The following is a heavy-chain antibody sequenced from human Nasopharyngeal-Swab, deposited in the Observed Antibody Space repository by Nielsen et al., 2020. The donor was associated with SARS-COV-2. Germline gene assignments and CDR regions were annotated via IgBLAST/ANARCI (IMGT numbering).Heavy chain of an antibody. CDR1: GGSISSYY. D-gene: IGHD1-26*01. CDR3: ATYSGSYQNFDY. CDR2: IYYSGST. V-gene: IGHV4-59*01. Sequence: SETLSLTCTVSGGSISSYYWTWIRQPPGKGLEYIGYIYYSGSTNYNPSLKSRVTISVDTSKNQFSLKLSSVTAADTAVYYCATYSGSYQNFDYWGQGTLVTVSS. J-gene: IGHJ4*02.